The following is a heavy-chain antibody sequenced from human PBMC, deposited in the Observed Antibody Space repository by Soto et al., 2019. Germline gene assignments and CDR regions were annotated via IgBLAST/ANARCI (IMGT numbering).Heavy chain of an antibody. CDR2: IYYSGST. D-gene: IGHD3-10*01. J-gene: IGHJ5*02. Sequence: SETLSLTCTVSGGSVSSGSYYWSWIRQPPGKGLEWIGYIYYSGSTNYNPSLKSRVTISVDTSKNQFSLKLSSVTAADTAVYYCARGLLLWFGELQINWLDPWGQGTLVTVSS. V-gene: IGHV4-61*01. CDR1: GGSVSSGSYY. CDR3: ARGLLLWFGELQINWLDP.